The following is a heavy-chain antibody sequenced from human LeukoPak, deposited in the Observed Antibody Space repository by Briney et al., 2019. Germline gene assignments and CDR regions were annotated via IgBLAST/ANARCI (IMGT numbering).Heavy chain of an antibody. V-gene: IGHV5-51*01. CDR2: IYPGDSDT. CDR1: GYSFTSYW. D-gene: IGHD4-17*01. Sequence: PGESLKISCKGSGYSFTSYWISWVRQMPGKGLEWMGIIYPGDSDTRYSPSFQGQVTISADKSISTAYLQWSSLKASDTAMYYCARGGFGGDYTLKKDYYYGMDVWGQGTTVTVSS. CDR3: ARGGFGGDYTLKKDYYYGMDV. J-gene: IGHJ6*02.